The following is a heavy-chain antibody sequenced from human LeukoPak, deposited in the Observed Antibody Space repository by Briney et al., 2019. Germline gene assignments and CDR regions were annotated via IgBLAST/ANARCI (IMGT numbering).Heavy chain of an antibody. CDR3: ARDLGMTSMDI. V-gene: IGHV3-33*01. CDR2: IWHDDRSNK. Sequence: GRSLRLSCAASGFTFSNYAMHWVRQAPGKGLEWVAVIWHDDRSNKYYEDSVKGRFTISRDNSKNTLYLQMNSLRAEDTAVYYCARDLGMTSMDIWGQGTMVTVSS. J-gene: IGHJ3*02. D-gene: IGHD2-21*02. CDR1: GFTFSNYA.